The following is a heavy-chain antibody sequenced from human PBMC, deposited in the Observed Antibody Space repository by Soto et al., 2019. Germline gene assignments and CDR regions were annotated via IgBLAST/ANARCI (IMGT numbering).Heavy chain of an antibody. CDR1: GFTFSSYD. D-gene: IGHD3-22*01. Sequence: EVQLVESGGGLVQPGGSLRLSCSASGFTFSSYDMHWVRQGTGKGLEWVSAIGTTGDTYYAGSVKGQFTISRENAKNSLYLQMHSLRAGDTAIYFCARAIGPTLFDSWGQGTLVTVSS. J-gene: IGHJ4*02. V-gene: IGHV3-13*04. CDR2: IGTTGDT. CDR3: ARAIGPTLFDS.